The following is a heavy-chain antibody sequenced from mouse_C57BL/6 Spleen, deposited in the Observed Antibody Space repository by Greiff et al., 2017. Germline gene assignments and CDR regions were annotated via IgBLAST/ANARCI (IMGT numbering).Heavy chain of an antibody. V-gene: IGHV8-8*01. CDR2: IWWDDDK. CDR1: GFSLSTFGMG. J-gene: IGHJ4*01. D-gene: IGHD1-1*01. CDR3: ARIDYYGSSYDYAMDY. Sequence: ESGPGILQPSQTLSLTCSFSGFSLSTFGMGVGWIRQPSGKGLEWLAHIWWDDDKYYNPALKSRLTISKDTSKNQVFLKIANVDTADTATYYCARIDYYGSSYDYAMDYWGQGTSVTVSS.